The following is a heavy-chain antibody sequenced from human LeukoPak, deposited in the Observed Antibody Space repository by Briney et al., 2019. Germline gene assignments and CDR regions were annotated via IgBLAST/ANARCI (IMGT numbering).Heavy chain of an antibody. CDR2: MNQDGGEK. V-gene: IGHV3-7*01. J-gene: IGHJ5*02. D-gene: IGHD3-22*01. CDR1: GFTFSSYL. CDR3: AVAETVNSYDRLRLHH. Sequence: PGGSLRLSCAATGFTFSSYLMSSVRPAPGRGREGVAHMNQDGGEKYYVDSVRGGFTISLESTRNSLYVQMDNQRAEDTAVYYCAVAETVNSYDRLRLHHWGQGTLVTVSS.